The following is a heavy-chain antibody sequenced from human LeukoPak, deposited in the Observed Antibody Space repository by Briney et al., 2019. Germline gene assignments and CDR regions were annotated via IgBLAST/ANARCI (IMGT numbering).Heavy chain of an antibody. D-gene: IGHD2/OR15-2a*01. CDR3: TTSIYPGVDH. J-gene: IGHJ4*02. Sequence: GGSLRLSCAASGFTFSNAWMSWVRQAPGKGLEWVGRIKSKIHGGTIDYAAPVKGRFTISRDDSKYMLYLQMNTLQTEDTAVYYCTTSIYPGVDHWGQGTLVTVSS. CDR1: GFTFSNAW. CDR2: IKSKIHGGTI. V-gene: IGHV3-15*01.